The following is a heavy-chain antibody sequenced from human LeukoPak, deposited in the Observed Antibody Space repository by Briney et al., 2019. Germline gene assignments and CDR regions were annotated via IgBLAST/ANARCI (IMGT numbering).Heavy chain of an antibody. D-gene: IGHD4-17*01. J-gene: IGHJ4*02. V-gene: IGHV1-2*02. Sequence: ASVKVSCKASGYTFTGYYMHWVRQAPGQGLEWMGWINPNSGGTNYAQKFQGRVTMTRDTSISTAYMELSRLRSDGTAVYYCARDPDYGDHEFDYWGQGTLVTVSS. CDR2: INPNSGGT. CDR3: ARDPDYGDHEFDY. CDR1: GYTFTGYY.